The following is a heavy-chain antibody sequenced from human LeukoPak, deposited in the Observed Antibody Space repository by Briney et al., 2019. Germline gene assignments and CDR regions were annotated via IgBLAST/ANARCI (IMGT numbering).Heavy chain of an antibody. D-gene: IGHD3-22*01. CDR3: ARAPTYYYDSSGPILLAHYYMDV. CDR1: GFTFSSYS. J-gene: IGHJ6*03. V-gene: IGHV3-21*01. CDR2: ISSSRIYI. Sequence: GGSLRLSCAASGFTFSSYSMNWVRQAPGKGLEWVSSISSSRIYIYYADSVKGRFTISRDNAKNSPYLQMNTLRAEDTAVYYCARAPTYYYDSSGPILLAHYYMDVWGKGTTVTVSS.